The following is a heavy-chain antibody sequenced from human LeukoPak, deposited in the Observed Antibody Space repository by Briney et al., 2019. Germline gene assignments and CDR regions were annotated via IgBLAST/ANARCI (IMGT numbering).Heavy chain of an antibody. D-gene: IGHD3-9*01. V-gene: IGHV4-59*02. Sequence: SETLSLTCTVSGDSVSSYYWSWIRQPPGKRLEWIGCIYYSESATYNPSLKSRVTISLDTSKNQFFLKLSSVTAADTAVYYCARKRSFDLWGQGTLVTVSS. J-gene: IGHJ4*02. CDR3: ARKRSFDL. CDR2: IYYSESA. CDR1: GDSVSSYY.